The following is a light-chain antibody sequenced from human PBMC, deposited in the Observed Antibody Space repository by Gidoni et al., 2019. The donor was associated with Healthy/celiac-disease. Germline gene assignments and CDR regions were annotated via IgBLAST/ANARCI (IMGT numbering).Light chain of an antibody. CDR3: QQDYSTPFT. CDR2: WAS. CDR1: QSVLYSSNNKNY. J-gene: IGKJ3*01. V-gene: IGKV4-1*01. Sequence: DNVMTPSPVSLAVSRGERATINCKASQSVLYSSNNKNYLAWYQQKPGQPPKLLIYWASTRETGVPARFSGSGSGTDFTLTISSLQAEDVAVYYCQQDYSTPFTFGPGTKVDIK.